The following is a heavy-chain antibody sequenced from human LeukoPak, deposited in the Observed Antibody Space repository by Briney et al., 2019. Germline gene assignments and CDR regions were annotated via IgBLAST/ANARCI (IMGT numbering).Heavy chain of an antibody. D-gene: IGHD3-10*01. J-gene: IGHJ2*01. CDR2: MYTSGST. Sequence: PSQTLSLTCTVSGGLISGGSYYWSWIRQPAGKGLEWIGRMYTSGSTNYNPSLKSRVTISVDTSKNQFSLKLSSVTAADTAVYFCARVYYGRTYDYWYFDLWGRGTLVTVSS. CDR3: ARVYYGRTYDYWYFDL. CDR1: GGLISGGSYY. V-gene: IGHV4-61*02.